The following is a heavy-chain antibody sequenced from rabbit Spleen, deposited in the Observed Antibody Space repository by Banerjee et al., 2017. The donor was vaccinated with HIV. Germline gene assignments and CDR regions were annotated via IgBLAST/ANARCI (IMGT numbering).Heavy chain of an antibody. CDR1: GFSFSDRDV. J-gene: IGHJ4*01. CDR2: INAYTGKA. D-gene: IGHD1-1*01. V-gene: IGHV1S45*01. CDR3: ARDLPDVIGWNFGW. Sequence: QEQLVESGRGLVKPEGSLTLTCKASGFSFSDRDVMCWVRQAPGKGLQWIACINAYTGKAVYATWASGRFTISRTSSTTVTLRMTSLTVADTATYFCARDLPDVIGWNFGWWGQGTLVTVS.